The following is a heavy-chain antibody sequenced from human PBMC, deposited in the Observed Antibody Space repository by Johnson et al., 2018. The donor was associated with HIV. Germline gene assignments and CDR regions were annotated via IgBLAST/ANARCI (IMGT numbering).Heavy chain of an antibody. D-gene: IGHD3-10*01. CDR1: GFTVSSNY. CDR3: AREAWGFGERVDAFDI. CDR2: IYSGGST. Sequence: VQLVESGGGLVQPGGSLRLSCAASGFTVSSNYMSWVRQAPGKGLEWVSVIYSGGSTYYADSVKCRFTISRDNSKNTLYLQMNSLRAEDTAVYYCAREAWGFGERVDAFDIWGQGTMVTVSS. V-gene: IGHV3-66*01. J-gene: IGHJ3*02.